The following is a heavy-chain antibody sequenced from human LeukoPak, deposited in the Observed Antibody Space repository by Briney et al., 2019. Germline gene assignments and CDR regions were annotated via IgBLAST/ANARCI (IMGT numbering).Heavy chain of an antibody. V-gene: IGHV4-38-2*02. CDR3: ARRPLRYYYGSGPNHFDY. D-gene: IGHD3-10*01. CDR2: IYHSGST. CDR1: GYSISSGYY. J-gene: IGHJ4*02. Sequence: SETLSLTCTVSGYSISSGYYWGWIRQPPGKGLEWIGSIYHSGSTNYNPSLKSRVTISVDTSKNQFSLKLSSVTAADTAVYYCARRPLRYYYGSGPNHFDYWGQGTLVTVSS.